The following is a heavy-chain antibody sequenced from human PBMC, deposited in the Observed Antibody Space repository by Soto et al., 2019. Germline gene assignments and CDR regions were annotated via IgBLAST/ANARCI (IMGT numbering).Heavy chain of an antibody. CDR2: MNPNSGNT. V-gene: IGHV1-8*01. J-gene: IGHJ6*03. Sequence: ASVKVSCKASGYTFTSYDINWARQATGQGLEWMGWMNPNSGNTGYAQKFQGRVTMTRNTSISTAYMELSSLRSEDTAVYYCARAKRPRYYYYYYMDVWGKGTTVTVSS. CDR3: ARAKRPRYYYYYYMDV. CDR1: GYTFTSYD.